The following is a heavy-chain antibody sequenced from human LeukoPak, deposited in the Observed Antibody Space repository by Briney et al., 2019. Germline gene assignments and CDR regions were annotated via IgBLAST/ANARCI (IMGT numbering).Heavy chain of an antibody. CDR3: ARDREIAAAGITYFDY. CDR2: ILYDGTNK. Sequence: GRSLRLSCAASGFTFSSYAMHWVRQAPGKGLEWVAVILYDGTNKYYADFVKGRFTISRDNSNNTLYLQMNSLRAEDTAVYYCARDREIAAAGITYFDYWGQGTLVTVPS. V-gene: IGHV3-30-3*01. D-gene: IGHD6-13*01. CDR1: GFTFSSYA. J-gene: IGHJ4*02.